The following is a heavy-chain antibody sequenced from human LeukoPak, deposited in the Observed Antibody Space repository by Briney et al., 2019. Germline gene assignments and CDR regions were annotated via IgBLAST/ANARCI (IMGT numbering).Heavy chain of an antibody. D-gene: IGHD6-6*01. Sequence: GGSLRLSWAASGFNLKSYWMSWVRQAPGKGLEWVANIKQDGTEKNYVDSVKGRFIISRDNTKKSLYLQMNGLRAEDTAVYYCARDRQGDYMDVWGKGTTVAVSS. CDR2: IKQDGTEK. J-gene: IGHJ6*03. V-gene: IGHV3-7*01. CDR1: GFNLKSYW. CDR3: ARDRQGDYMDV.